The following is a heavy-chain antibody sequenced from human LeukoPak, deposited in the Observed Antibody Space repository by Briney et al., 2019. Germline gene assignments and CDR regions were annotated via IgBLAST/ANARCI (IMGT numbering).Heavy chain of an antibody. CDR1: GYTFTSYD. CDR3: AREFVGDSPDY. V-gene: IGHV1-8*01. D-gene: IGHD2-21*02. J-gene: IGHJ4*02. Sequence: ASVKVSCKASGYTFTSYDINWVRQATGQGLEWMGWMNPNSGNTGYAQKFQGRVTMTRNTSISTAYMELRSLRSDDMAVYYCAREFVGDSPDYWGQGTLVTVSS. CDR2: MNPNSGNT.